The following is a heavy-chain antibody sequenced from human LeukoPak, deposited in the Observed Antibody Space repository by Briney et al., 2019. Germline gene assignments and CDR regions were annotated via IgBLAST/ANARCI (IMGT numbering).Heavy chain of an antibody. Sequence: GGSLRLSCAASGFSFSDYSMNWVRQAPGKGLEWVSAISGSGGSTYYADSVKGRFTISRDNSKNTLYLQMNSLRAEDTAVYYCAKLSRLAAAGTLWFDPWGQGTLVTVSS. V-gene: IGHV3-23*01. D-gene: IGHD6-13*01. CDR3: AKLSRLAAAGTLWFDP. CDR1: GFSFSDYS. J-gene: IGHJ5*02. CDR2: ISGSGGST.